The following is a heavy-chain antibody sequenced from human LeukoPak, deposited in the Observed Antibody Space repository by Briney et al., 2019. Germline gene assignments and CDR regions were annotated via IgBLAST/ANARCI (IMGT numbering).Heavy chain of an antibody. CDR2: INHSGST. Sequence: SETLSLTCAVYGGSFSGYYWSWILQPPGKGLEWIGEINHSGSTNYNPSLKSRVTISVDTSKNQFSLKLSSVTAADTAVYYCARGYLGSGWFDPWGQGTLVTVSS. J-gene: IGHJ5*02. CDR3: ARGYLGSGWFDP. V-gene: IGHV4-34*01. CDR1: GGSFSGYY. D-gene: IGHD7-27*01.